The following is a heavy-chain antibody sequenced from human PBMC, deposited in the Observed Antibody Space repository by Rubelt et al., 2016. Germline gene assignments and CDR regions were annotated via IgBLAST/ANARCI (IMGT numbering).Heavy chain of an antibody. CDR2: IYYSGST. CDR1: GGSISWSSYY. J-gene: IGHJ4*02. Sequence: QLQLQESGPGLVKPSETLSLTCTVSGGSISWSSYYWGWIRLPPGKGLEWIGTIYYSGSTYYNPSLKSRVTISVDTSKNKCSLKLSSVTAADTALYYCARRLMPSYYFAYWGQGMLVTVSS. V-gene: IGHV4-39*01. CDR3: ARRLMPSYYFAY. D-gene: IGHD2-2*01.